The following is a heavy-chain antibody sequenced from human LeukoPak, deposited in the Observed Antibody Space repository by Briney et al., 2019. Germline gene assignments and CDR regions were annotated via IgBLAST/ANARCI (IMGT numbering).Heavy chain of an antibody. Sequence: GGSLRLSCAASGFTFSSYSMNWVRQAPGKGLEWVSSISSSSSYIYYADSVKGRFTISRDNAKNSLYLQMNSLRAEDTAVYYCAREGFGELSVDVWGQGTTVTVS. CDR2: ISSSSSYI. CDR3: AREGFGELSVDV. J-gene: IGHJ6*02. CDR1: GFTFSSYS. V-gene: IGHV3-21*01. D-gene: IGHD3-10*01.